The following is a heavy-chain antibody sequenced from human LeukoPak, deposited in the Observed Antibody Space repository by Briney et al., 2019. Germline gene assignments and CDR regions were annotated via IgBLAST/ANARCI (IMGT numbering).Heavy chain of an antibody. D-gene: IGHD3-10*01. Sequence: GGSLRLSCAASGFTFSSYEMNWVRQAPGKGLEWVSYISSSGSTIYYADSVKGRFTISRDNAKNSLYLQMNSLRAEDTAVYYCARDPASYYYGSGSCFGYYYYGMDVWGKGTTVTVSS. CDR3: ARDPASYYYGSGSCFGYYYYGMDV. V-gene: IGHV3-48*03. CDR1: GFTFSSYE. J-gene: IGHJ6*04. CDR2: ISSSGSTI.